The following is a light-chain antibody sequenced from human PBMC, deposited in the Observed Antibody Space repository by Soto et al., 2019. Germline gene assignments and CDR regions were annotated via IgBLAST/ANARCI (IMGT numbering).Light chain of an antibody. CDR3: QSYDSSLSGWV. Sequence: QSVLTQPPSVSGAPGQTVTISCTRSSSNIGAAYDVHWYQHLPGTAPKLLIYGNNNRPSGVPDRFSGSKSGISASLAITGLQAEDEADYYCQSYDSSLSGWVFGGGTKVTVL. CDR2: GNN. V-gene: IGLV1-40*01. CDR1: SSNIGAAYD. J-gene: IGLJ3*02.